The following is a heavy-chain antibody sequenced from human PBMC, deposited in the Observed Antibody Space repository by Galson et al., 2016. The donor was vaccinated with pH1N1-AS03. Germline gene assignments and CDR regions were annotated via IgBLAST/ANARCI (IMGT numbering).Heavy chain of an antibody. CDR1: GFTFSTYP. CDR2: ISRTSETI. V-gene: IGHV3-48*04. J-gene: IGHJ5*02. Sequence: SLRLSCAASGFTFSTYPMNWVRQAPGKGLEWIAYISRTSETIFYADSVKGRFTISRDNAKNSLTLQMTSLRREDTAVYYCATEQVAEGFGLWGQGTLVTVPS. CDR3: ATEQVAEGFGL.